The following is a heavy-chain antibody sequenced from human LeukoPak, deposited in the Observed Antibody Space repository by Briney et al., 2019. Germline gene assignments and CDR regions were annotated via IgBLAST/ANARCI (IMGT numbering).Heavy chain of an antibody. J-gene: IGHJ6*02. D-gene: IGHD6-19*01. Sequence: SETLSITCAVYGGSFSGYYWSWIRQPPGKGLEWIGEINHSGSTNYNPSLKSRVTISVDTSKNQFSLKLSSVTAADTAVYYCARAVAGGSRYYYYYYGMDVWGQGTTVTVSS. CDR3: ARAVAGGSRYYYYYYGMDV. CDR2: INHSGST. CDR1: GGSFSGYY. V-gene: IGHV4-34*01.